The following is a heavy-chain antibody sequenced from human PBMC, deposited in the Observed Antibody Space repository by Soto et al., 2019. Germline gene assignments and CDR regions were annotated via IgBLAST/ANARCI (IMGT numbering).Heavy chain of an antibody. CDR3: ARHGGYYFDY. J-gene: IGHJ4*02. Sequence: KPSETLSLTCAVYGGSFSCYYWSWIRQPPGKGLEWIGEIGHGGGTVYNPSLESRVSISEDSSNNQFSLKLNSVTAADTAVYYCARHGGYYFDYWGQGAPVTVSS. CDR2: IGHGGGT. CDR1: GGSFSCYY. V-gene: IGHV4-34*01. D-gene: IGHD3-16*01.